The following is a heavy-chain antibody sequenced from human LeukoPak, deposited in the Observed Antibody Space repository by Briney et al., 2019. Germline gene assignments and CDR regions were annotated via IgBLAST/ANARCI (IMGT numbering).Heavy chain of an antibody. CDR3: ARGYYYDSSGYYLADAFDI. CDR1: GGTFSSYA. V-gene: IGHV1-69*04. CDR2: IIPILGIA. J-gene: IGHJ3*02. Sequence: GASVKVSCKASGGTFSSYAISWVRQAPGQGLEWMGRIIPILGIANYAQKFQGRVTITADKSTSTAYMELSSLRSEDTAVYYCARGYYYDSSGYYLADAFDIWGQGTMVTVSS. D-gene: IGHD3-22*01.